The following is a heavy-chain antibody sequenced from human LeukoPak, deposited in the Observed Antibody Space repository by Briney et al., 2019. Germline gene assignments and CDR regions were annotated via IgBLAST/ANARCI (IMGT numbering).Heavy chain of an antibody. CDR3: AMTPASLDV. CDR1: GGSISSYY. V-gene: IGHV4-59*08. CDR2: IYYSGST. D-gene: IGHD5-24*01. J-gene: IGHJ6*02. Sequence: PSETLSLTCTVSGGSISSYYWSWIRQPPGKGLEWIGYIYYSGSTNYNPSLKSRVSISVDTSKNQFSLKLSSVTAADTAVYYCAMTPASLDVWGQGTTVTVSS.